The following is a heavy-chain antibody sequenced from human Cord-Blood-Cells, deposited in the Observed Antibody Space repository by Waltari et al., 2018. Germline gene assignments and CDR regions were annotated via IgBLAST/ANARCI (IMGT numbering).Heavy chain of an antibody. Sequence: QVQLVQSGAEVKKPGASVKVSCKASGYTFTGYYMHWVRQAPGQGLEWMGWINPNRGGTNYAKKFQGRVTMTRDTSISTAYMELSRLRSDDTAVYYCARGGDTIFGVVIIPHFDYWGQGTLVTVSS. CDR2: INPNRGGT. J-gene: IGHJ4*02. V-gene: IGHV1-2*02. D-gene: IGHD3-3*01. CDR3: ARGGDTIFGVVIIPHFDY. CDR1: GYTFTGYY.